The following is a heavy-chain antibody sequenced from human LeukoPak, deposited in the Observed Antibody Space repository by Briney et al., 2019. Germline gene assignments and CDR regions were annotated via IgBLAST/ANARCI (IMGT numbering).Heavy chain of an antibody. CDR2: IYYSGST. CDR3: ARDRAVGATWRIDY. V-gene: IGHV4-39*07. D-gene: IGHD1-26*01. CDR1: GCSISSSSYC. J-gene: IGHJ4*02. Sequence: SQTLSLTCTVSGCSISSSSYCWGWIRQPPGKGLEWFVSIYYSGSTYYNPSLKSRITITEDASKNQFSLKLSSVTAAETAVYYCARDRAVGATWRIDYWGQGTLVTVSS.